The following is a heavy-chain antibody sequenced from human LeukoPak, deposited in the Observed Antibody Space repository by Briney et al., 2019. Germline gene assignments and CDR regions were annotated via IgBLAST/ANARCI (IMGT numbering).Heavy chain of an antibody. CDR3: ARIHYYDSSGYYPLFDY. J-gene: IGHJ4*02. Sequence: SGPALVKPXQTLTLTCTFSGFSLSTSGMCVSWIRQPPGKALEWLAGIDWDDDKYYSTSLKTRLTISKDTSKNQVVLTMTNMDPVDTATYYCARIHYYDSSGYYPLFDYWGQGTLVTVSS. CDR2: IDWDDDK. D-gene: IGHD3-22*01. CDR1: GFSLSTSGMC. V-gene: IGHV2-70*11.